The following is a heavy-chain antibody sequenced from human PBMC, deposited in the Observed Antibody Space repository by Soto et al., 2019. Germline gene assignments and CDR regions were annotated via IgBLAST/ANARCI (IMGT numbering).Heavy chain of an antibody. D-gene: IGHD2-21*01. J-gene: IGHJ5*02. CDR2: INTDGSVA. CDR3: VRDMQLWRLDA. CDR1: GLTFRSYW. Sequence: EVQLVESGGGLVQPGESLRLSCAASGLTFRSYWMHWVRQAPGKGLVWVSRINTDGSVAMYVDSVKGRFTISRDNAKHTLYLHMNSLRAGDMDIYYCVRDMQLWRLDAGGQGPLVTFSS. V-gene: IGHV3-74*03.